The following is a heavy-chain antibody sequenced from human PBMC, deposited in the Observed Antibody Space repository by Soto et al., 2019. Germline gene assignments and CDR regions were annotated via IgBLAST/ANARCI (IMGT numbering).Heavy chain of an antibody. V-gene: IGHV3-30-3*01. D-gene: IGHD3-16*01. CDR2: ISYDGSNK. J-gene: IGHJ6*02. CDR3: ARGGSFAKEYYGMDV. CDR1: GFTFSSYA. Sequence: PGGSLRLSCAASGFTFSSYAMHWVRQAPGKGLEWVAVISYDGSNKYYADSVKGRFTISRDNSKNTLYLQMNSLRAEDTAVYYCARGGSFAKEYYGMDVWGQGTTVTVSS.